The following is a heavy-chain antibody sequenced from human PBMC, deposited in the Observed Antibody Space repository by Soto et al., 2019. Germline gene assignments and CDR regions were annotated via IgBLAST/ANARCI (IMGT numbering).Heavy chain of an antibody. Sequence: QVQLVQSGAEVKKPGSSVKVSCKASGGTFSSYAISWVRQAPGQGLEWMGGIIPIFGTANYAQKFQGRVTITADESTSTAYMELSSLRSGDTAVYYCARERITMVRGAPSFYYYGMDVWGQGTTVTVSS. CDR1: GGTFSSYA. D-gene: IGHD3-10*01. J-gene: IGHJ6*02. CDR2: IIPIFGTA. V-gene: IGHV1-69*01. CDR3: ARERITMVRGAPSFYYYGMDV.